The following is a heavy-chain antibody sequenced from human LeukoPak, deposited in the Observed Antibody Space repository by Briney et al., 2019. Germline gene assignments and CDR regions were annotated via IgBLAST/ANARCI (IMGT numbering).Heavy chain of an antibody. CDR3: ATPRGRLGMPDY. CDR2: FDPEDGET. V-gene: IGHV1-24*01. CDR1: GYTLTELS. D-gene: IGHD7-27*01. J-gene: IGHJ4*02. Sequence: ASVKVSCKVSGYTLTELSMHWVRQAPGEGLEWMGGFDPEDGETIYAQKFQGRVTMTEDTSTDTAYMELSSLRSENTAVYYCATPRGRLGMPDYWGQGTLVTVSS.